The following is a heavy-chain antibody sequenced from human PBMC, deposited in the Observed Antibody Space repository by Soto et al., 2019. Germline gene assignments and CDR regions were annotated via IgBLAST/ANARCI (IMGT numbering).Heavy chain of an antibody. D-gene: IGHD6-13*01. CDR3: AGGWGIAAAGSDY. V-gene: IGHV4-4*02. Sequence: LSLTCTVSGASISSRNWWSWVRQHPGKGLEWIGEIYHSGSTNDNPSLKRRVTISVDKSKTQFSLKLNSVTAADTAVYYCAGGWGIAAAGSDYWGQGTLVTVSS. CDR2: IYHSGST. J-gene: IGHJ4*02. CDR1: GASISSRNW.